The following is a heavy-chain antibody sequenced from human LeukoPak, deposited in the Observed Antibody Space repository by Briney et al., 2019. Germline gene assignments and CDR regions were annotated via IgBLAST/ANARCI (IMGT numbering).Heavy chain of an antibody. CDR1: GVSVSRDY. CDR3: ATQIGESTTFDY. Sequence: GGSLRLSCAASGVSVSRDYVSRVRQAPGKGLEWVSTINSGGITDYADSVKGRFTISRDNSKTTLYLQMNSLRAEDTAVYYCATQIGESTTFDYWGQGTLVTVSS. D-gene: IGHD1-1*01. V-gene: IGHV3-53*01. J-gene: IGHJ4*02. CDR2: INSGGIT.